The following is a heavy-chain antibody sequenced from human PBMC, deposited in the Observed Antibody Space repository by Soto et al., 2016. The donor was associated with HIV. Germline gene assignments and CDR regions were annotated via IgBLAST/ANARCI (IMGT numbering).Heavy chain of an antibody. CDR3: TKDRDAGSSVRGYCRSTKCSPLGFDP. D-gene: IGHD2-2*01. CDR1: GFIFDNYG. V-gene: IGHV3-23*01. CDR2: LSGGGGSA. J-gene: IGHJ5*02. Sequence: EEQLLESGGGLVQPGGSLRLSCVGSGFIFDNYGMSWVRQAPGKGLEWVSTLSGGGGSAFYADSVKGRFTISRDNSKNTLFLQMSTLRAEDTAVYYCTKDRDAGSSVRGYCRSTKCSPLGFDPWGQGTLVTVSS.